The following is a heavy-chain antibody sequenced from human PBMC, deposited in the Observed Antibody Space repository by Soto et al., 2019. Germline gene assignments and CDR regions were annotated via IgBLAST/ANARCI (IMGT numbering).Heavy chain of an antibody. CDR3: AVGYCTNGVCYTAGLHYYYYYGMDV. CDR1: GFTFTSSA. V-gene: IGHV1-58*01. Sequence: SVKVSCKASGFTFTSSAVQWVRQARGQRLEWIGWIVVGSGNTNYAQKFQERVTITRDMSTSTAYMELSSLRSEDTAVYYCAVGYCTNGVCYTAGLHYYYYYGMDVWGQGTTVTVSS. CDR2: IVVGSGNT. D-gene: IGHD2-8*01. J-gene: IGHJ6*02.